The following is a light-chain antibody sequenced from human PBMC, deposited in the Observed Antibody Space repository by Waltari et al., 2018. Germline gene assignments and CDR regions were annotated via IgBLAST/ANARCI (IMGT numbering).Light chain of an antibody. CDR2: GAS. CDR1: QSVSSSY. CDR3: QQYGSSPPMYT. V-gene: IGKV3-20*01. J-gene: IGKJ2*01. Sequence: EIVLTQSPGTLSLSPGERATLSCRASQSVSSSYLAWYRQKPGKAPRLLIYGASSRATGSPDRFSGSGSGTDFTLTISRLEPEDFAVYYCQQYGSSPPMYTFGQGTKLEIK.